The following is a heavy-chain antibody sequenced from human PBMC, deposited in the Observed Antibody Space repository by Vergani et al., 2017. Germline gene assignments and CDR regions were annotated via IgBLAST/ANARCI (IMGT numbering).Heavy chain of an antibody. J-gene: IGHJ2*01. V-gene: IGHV3-48*03. CDR1: GFTFSSYE. D-gene: IGHD4-17*01. CDR3: ASGPPRTLTWYFDL. CDR2: ISSSGSTI. Sequence: EVQLVESGGGLVQPGGSLRLSCAASGFTFSSYEMNWVRQAPGKGLEWVSYISSSGSTIYYADSVKGRFTISRDNAKNSLYLQMNGLRAEDTAVYYCASGPPRTLTWYFDLWGRGTLVTVSS.